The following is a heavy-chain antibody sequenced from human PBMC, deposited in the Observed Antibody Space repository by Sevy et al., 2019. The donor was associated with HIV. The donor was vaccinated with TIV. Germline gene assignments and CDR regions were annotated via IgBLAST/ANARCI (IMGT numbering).Heavy chain of an antibody. CDR3: AKGFGDYKGTYQPNY. CDR1: GFTFSTYA. D-gene: IGHD4-17*01. V-gene: IGHV3-23*01. Sequence: GGSLRLSCSASGFTFSTYAMNWVRQAPGKGLEWVAAICSTGDCTYFADSVLGRFTISRDNSKNTLSLQMNSLRAEDTALYYYAKGFGDYKGTYQPNYWGQRTLVTVSS. J-gene: IGHJ4*02. CDR2: ICSTGDCT.